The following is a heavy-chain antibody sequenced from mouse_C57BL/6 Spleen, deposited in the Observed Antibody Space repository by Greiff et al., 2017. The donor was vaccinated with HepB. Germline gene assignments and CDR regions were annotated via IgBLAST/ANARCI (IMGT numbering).Heavy chain of an antibody. J-gene: IGHJ2*01. CDR3: AANGGAQALDY. CDR1: GYTFTSYW. CDR2: IDPSDSYT. Sequence: QVQLKQPGAELVKPGASVKLSCKASGYTFTSYWMQWVKQRPGQGLEWIGEIDPSDSYTNYNQKFKGKATLTVDTSSSTAYMQLSSLTSEDSAVYYCAANGGAQALDYWGQGTTLTVSS. D-gene: IGHD3-2*02. V-gene: IGHV1-50*01.